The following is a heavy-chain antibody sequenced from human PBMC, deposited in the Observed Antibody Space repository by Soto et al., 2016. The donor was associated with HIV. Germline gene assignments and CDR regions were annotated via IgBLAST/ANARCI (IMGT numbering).Heavy chain of an antibody. V-gene: IGHV1-46*01. CDR2: VNPSGGST. J-gene: IGHJ4*02. CDR1: GYTFSSYY. CDR3: ARAASGARWDFDY. D-gene: IGHD1-26*01. Sequence: QVQLVQSGAEVKKPGASVKVSCKASGYTFSSYYMHWVRQAPGQGLEWMGVVNPSGGSTTYAQKFQGRVTMTRDTSTSTVDMELSSLRSEDTAVYYCARAASGARWDFDYWGQGTLATVSS.